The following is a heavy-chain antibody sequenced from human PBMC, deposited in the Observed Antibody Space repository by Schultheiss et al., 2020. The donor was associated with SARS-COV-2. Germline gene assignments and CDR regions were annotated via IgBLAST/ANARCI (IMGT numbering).Heavy chain of an antibody. V-gene: IGHV4-39*07. CDR3: ARFLHYYDSSGYYWGDFDY. CDR2: INHSGST. Sequence: SQTLSLTCTVSGGSISSSSYYWGWIRQPPGKGLEWIGEINHSGSTNYNPSLKSRVTMSVDTSKNQFSLKLSSVTAADTAVYYCARFLHYYDSSGYYWGDFDYWGQGTLVTVSS. D-gene: IGHD3-22*01. CDR1: GGSISSSSYY. J-gene: IGHJ4*02.